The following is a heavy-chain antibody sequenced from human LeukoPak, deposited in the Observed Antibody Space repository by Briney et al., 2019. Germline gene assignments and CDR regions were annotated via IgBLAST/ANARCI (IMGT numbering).Heavy chain of an antibody. CDR3: VRTPPNWGFDY. Sequence: ASVTVSCRASGYTFTTHDINWVRQATGQGLEWLGWMSPNSGDTGYAQKFQGRVTMTSDSSISTAFMELSSLRSEDTAIYYCVRTPPNWGFDYWGQGTLVTVSS. CDR2: MSPNSGDT. D-gene: IGHD3-16*01. J-gene: IGHJ4*02. V-gene: IGHV1-8*01. CDR1: GYTFTTHD.